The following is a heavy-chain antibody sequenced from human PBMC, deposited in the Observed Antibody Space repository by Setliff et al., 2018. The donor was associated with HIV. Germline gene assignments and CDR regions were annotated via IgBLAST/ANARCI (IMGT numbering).Heavy chain of an antibody. CDR2: IYYSGST. CDR1: GYSISSGYY. J-gene: IGHJ4*02. CDR3: ASLNYYDSSGYYPH. V-gene: IGHV4-30-4*08. D-gene: IGHD3-22*01. Sequence: SETLSLTCTVSGYSISSGYYWSWIRQPPGKGLEWIGYIYYSGSTYYNPSLKSRVTISVDTSKNQFSLKLSSVTAADTAVYYCASLNYYDSSGYYPHWGQGTLVTVSS.